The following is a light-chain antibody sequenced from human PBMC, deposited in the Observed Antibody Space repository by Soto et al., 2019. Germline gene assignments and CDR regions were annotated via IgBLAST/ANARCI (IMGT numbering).Light chain of an antibody. J-gene: IGLJ2*01. V-gene: IGLV2-11*01. CDR1: SSDVDDYNY. CDR3: CSSAGRYAFEV. CDR2: DVT. Sequence: QSALTQPRSVSGSPGQSVTISCTGASSDVDDYNYVSWYQHHPAKAPKLLIYDVTTRPSGVPDRFSGSKSGNTASLTISGLQAEDEADYFCCSSAGRYAFEVFGGGTKLTVL.